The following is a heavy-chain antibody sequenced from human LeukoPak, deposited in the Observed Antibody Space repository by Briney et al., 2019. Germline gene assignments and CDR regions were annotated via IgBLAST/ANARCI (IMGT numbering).Heavy chain of an antibody. CDR3: ARAARYSSSWYGFNDY. CDR2: ISSSSSYI. V-gene: IGHV3-21*01. D-gene: IGHD6-13*01. Sequence: PGGSLRLSCAASGFTFSSYSMNWVRQAPGKGLEWVSSISSSSSYIYYADSVKGRFTISRDNAKNSLYLQMNSLRAEDTAVYYCARAARYSSSWYGFNDYWGQGTLVTVSS. CDR1: GFTFSSYS. J-gene: IGHJ4*02.